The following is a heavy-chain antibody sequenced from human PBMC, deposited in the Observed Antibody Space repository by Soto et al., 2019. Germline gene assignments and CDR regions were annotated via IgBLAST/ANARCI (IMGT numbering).Heavy chain of an antibody. CDR3: ARAGGAAAGRYYYYGMDV. Sequence: VQLVQSGAEVKKPGASVKVSCKASGYTFTSYAMHWVRQAPGQRLEWMGWINAGNGNTKYSQKFQGRVTITRDTSASTAYMELSSLRSEDTAVYYCARAGGAAAGRYYYYGMDVWGQGTTVTVSS. J-gene: IGHJ6*02. D-gene: IGHD6-13*01. CDR1: GYTFTSYA. CDR2: INAGNGNT. V-gene: IGHV1-3*01.